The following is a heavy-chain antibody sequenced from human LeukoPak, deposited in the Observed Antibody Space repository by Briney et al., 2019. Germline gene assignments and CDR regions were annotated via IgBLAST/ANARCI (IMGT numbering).Heavy chain of an antibody. CDR2: INPNSGGT. J-gene: IGHJ6*02. Sequence: ASVKVSCKASGYTFTGYYMHWVRQAPGQGLEWMGWINPNSGGTNYAQKFQGWVTMTRDTSISTAYMELSRLRSDDTAVYYCARDGPIYDFWSGYRTYGMDVWGQGTTVTVSS. CDR3: ARDGPIYDFWSGYRTYGMDV. D-gene: IGHD3-3*01. CDR1: GYTFTGYY. V-gene: IGHV1-2*04.